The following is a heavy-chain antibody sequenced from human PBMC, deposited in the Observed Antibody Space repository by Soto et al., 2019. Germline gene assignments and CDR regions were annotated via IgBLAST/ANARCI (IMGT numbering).Heavy chain of an antibody. D-gene: IGHD6-19*01. CDR1: GFTLNSYE. Sequence: EVQLVESGGVLVQPGGSLRISCTASGFTLNSYEMNWVRQTPRKGLEWLSYMNTRGTTIYYADSVKGRFTMSRDNAKNSLYLHMNDLRAEDTALYYCARFVGWVAFDIWGQGTMVTVSS. J-gene: IGHJ3*02. V-gene: IGHV3-48*03. CDR2: MNTRGTTI. CDR3: ARFVGWVAFDI.